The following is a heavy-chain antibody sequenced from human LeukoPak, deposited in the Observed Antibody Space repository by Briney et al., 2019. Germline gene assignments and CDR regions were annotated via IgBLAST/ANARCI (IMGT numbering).Heavy chain of an antibody. J-gene: IGHJ3*02. V-gene: IGHV1-18*01. CDR3: ASPGVGYGDYEGAFDI. CDR2: ISAYNGNT. Sequence: ASVKVSCKASGYTFTSYGISWVRQAPGQGLEWMGWISAYNGNTNYAQKFQGRVTITADKSTSTAYMELSSLRSEDTAVYYCASPGVGYGDYEGAFDIWGQGTMVTVSS. CDR1: GYTFTSYG. D-gene: IGHD4-17*01.